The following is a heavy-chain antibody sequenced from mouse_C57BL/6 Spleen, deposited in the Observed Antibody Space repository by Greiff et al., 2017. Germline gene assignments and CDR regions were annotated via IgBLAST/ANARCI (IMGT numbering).Heavy chain of an antibody. J-gene: IGHJ3*01. D-gene: IGHD2-4*01. CDR3: ARTGDYVWFAY. CDR1: GYTFTSYW. CDR2: INPSSGYT. Sequence: QVQLQQSGAELAKPGASLKLSCKASGYTFTSYWMHWVKQRPGQGLEWIGYINPSSGYTKYNQKFKDKATLTADKSTSTAYMQLNSLTYEDTAIYDCARTGDYVWFAYWGQGTLVTVSA. V-gene: IGHV1-7*01.